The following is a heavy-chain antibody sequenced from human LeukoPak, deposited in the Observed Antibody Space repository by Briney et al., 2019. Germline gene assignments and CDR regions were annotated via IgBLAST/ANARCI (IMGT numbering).Heavy chain of an antibody. CDR1: GYTFTGYY. CDR2: INPNSGGT. J-gene: IGHJ6*03. Sequence: ASVKVSCKASGYTFTGYYMHWVRQAPGQGLEWMGWINPNSGGTNYAQKFQGRVTMTRDTSISTAYMELSRLRSDDTAVYYCARACSSTSCYGPHMDVWGKGTTVTVSS. CDR3: ARACSSTSCYGPHMDV. D-gene: IGHD2-2*01. V-gene: IGHV1-2*02.